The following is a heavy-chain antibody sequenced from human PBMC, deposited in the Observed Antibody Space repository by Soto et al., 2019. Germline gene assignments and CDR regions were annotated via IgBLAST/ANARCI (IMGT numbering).Heavy chain of an antibody. CDR1: GGSISSYY. D-gene: IGHD4-17*01. Sequence: PSETLSLTCTVSGGSISSYYWSWIRQPPGKGLEWIGYIYYSGSTNYNPSLKSRVTISVDTSKNQFSLKLSSVTAADTAVYYCASHYGDYGSYFDYWGQGTLVTVS. CDR2: IYYSGST. CDR3: ASHYGDYGSYFDY. J-gene: IGHJ4*02. V-gene: IGHV4-59*01.